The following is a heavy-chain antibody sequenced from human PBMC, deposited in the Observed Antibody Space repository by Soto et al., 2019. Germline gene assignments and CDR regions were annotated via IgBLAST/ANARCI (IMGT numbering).Heavy chain of an antibody. D-gene: IGHD3-22*01. V-gene: IGHV4-59*11. CDR1: GGSISSHY. J-gene: IGHJ4*02. CDR2: IYYSGST. CDR3: ARDPSDYYDSSGYSKGPFDY. Sequence: SQTLSLTCTVSGGSISSHYWIWIRQPPGKGLEWIGYIYYSGSTNYNPSLKSRVTISVDKSKNQFSLNMSSVIAADTAVYYCARDPSDYYDSSGYSKGPFDYWGQGTLVTVSS.